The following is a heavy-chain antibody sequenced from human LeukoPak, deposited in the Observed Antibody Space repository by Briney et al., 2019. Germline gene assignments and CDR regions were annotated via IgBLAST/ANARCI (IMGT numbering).Heavy chain of an antibody. CDR2: INSDGSDT. CDR1: GFTFSSYW. J-gene: IGHJ5*02. CDR3: ALLAAADSES. Sequence: PGVSLRLSCAGSGFTFSSYWMHWVRQAPGKGLVWVSRINSDGSDTIYADSVKGRFTISRDNAKNTLYLQMNSLRAEDTAVYYCALLAAADSESWGQGTLVTVSS. D-gene: IGHD6-13*01. V-gene: IGHV3-74*01.